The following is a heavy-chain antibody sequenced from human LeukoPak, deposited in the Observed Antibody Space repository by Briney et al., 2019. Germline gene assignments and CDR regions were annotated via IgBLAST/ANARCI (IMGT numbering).Heavy chain of an antibody. CDR3: ARDHSGYDYYYYGMDV. D-gene: IGHD5-12*01. Sequence: ASVKVSCKAPGGTFSSYAISWVRQAPGQGLEWMGWISAYNGNTNYAQKLQGRVTMTTDTSTSTAYMELRSLRSDDTAVYYCARDHSGYDYYYYGMDVWGQGTTVTVSS. CDR1: GGTFSSYA. CDR2: ISAYNGNT. V-gene: IGHV1-18*01. J-gene: IGHJ6*02.